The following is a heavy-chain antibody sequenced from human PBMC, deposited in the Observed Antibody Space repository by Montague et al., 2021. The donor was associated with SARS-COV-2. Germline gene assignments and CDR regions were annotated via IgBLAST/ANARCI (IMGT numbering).Heavy chain of an antibody. Sequence: SETLSLTCAVSGGSITVYYWNWIRQSAGKGLEWLGRIDARGNTHYNPSVQSRLTMPVDTSKKHFSLKLTSVTAADTALYYCAGDIVAGLLSYWGQGTLVSVSS. J-gene: IGHJ4*02. CDR2: IDARGNT. V-gene: IGHV4-4*07. CDR3: AGDIVAGLLSY. D-gene: IGHD3-9*01. CDR1: GGSITVYY.